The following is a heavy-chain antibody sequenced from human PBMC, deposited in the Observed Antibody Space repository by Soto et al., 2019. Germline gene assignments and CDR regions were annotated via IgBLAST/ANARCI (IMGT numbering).Heavy chain of an antibody. CDR1: GGTFSTYA. V-gene: IGHV1-69*12. J-gene: IGHJ4*02. CDR2: IIPMFGTA. D-gene: IGHD5-18*01. Sequence: QVQLVQSGAEVKKPESSVKVSCKAPGGTFSTYAISWVRQAPGQGLEWMGGIIPMFGTANYAQRFQDRVKIAADESTNTVYMELRSLRSEDTAVYFCASGIQLWLRRLNNGYSGWGQGTLVTVSS. CDR3: ASGIQLWLRRLNNGYSG.